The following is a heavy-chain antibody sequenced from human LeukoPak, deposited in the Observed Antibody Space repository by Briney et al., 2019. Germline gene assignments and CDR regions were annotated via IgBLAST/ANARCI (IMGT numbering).Heavy chain of an antibody. V-gene: IGHV5-51*01. D-gene: IGHD3-16*01. CDR2: IYPGDSDT. CDR1: GNSFTTYW. CDR3: ARRGGAADFDY. Sequence: GESLKISCKGSGNSFTTYWIGWVRQMPGKGLEWMGIIYPGDSDTGYSPSFQGQVTMSVDKSISTAYLQWSSLNASDTAMYYCARRGGAADFDYWGQGTLVTVSS. J-gene: IGHJ4*02.